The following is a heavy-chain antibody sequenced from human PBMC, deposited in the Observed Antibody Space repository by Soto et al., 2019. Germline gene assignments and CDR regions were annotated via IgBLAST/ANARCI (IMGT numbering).Heavy chain of an antibody. D-gene: IGHD1-26*01. CDR3: VVSGRWEAPQDY. Sequence: SETLSLTCTVSGVSLTSSSYYWGWIRQPPGKGLEWIGSIYFSGSTYYSPSLKSRVTLSADTSRNQFSLTMNSLTATDTAVYYCVVSGRWEAPQDYWGRGTLVTVSS. CDR2: IYFSGST. J-gene: IGHJ4*02. CDR1: GVSLTSSSYY. V-gene: IGHV4-39*01.